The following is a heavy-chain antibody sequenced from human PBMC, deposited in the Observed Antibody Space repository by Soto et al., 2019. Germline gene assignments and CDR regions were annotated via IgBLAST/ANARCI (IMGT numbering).Heavy chain of an antibody. J-gene: IGHJ3*02. Sequence: PRGTLTLPSAVDVGYFSAYALSGLRQSPGKGRECIGRSNYSGSNNYNPSLKSRVTIAIDMSNNQVSRKLTSVTAADTAVYFCARGGSSDWQVAFDIWGQGTTVTVS. D-gene: IGHD6-19*01. V-gene: IGHV4-34*01. CDR2: SNYSGSN. CDR3: ARGGSSDWQVAFDI. CDR1: VGYFSAYA.